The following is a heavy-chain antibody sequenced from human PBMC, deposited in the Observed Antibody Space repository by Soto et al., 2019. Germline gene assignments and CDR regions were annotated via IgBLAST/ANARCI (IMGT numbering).Heavy chain of an antibody. CDR3: ARSYSSSLNWFDP. J-gene: IGHJ5*02. V-gene: IGHV3-66*01. Sequence: PGGSLRLSCAASGFTVGSNYMNWVRQAPGKGLEWVSVMYSGGSTYYADSVKGRFTISRDNSKNTLYLQMNSLRVEDTAVYYCARSYSSSLNWFDPWGQGTLVTVSS. CDR1: GFTVGSNY. D-gene: IGHD6-13*01. CDR2: MYSGGST.